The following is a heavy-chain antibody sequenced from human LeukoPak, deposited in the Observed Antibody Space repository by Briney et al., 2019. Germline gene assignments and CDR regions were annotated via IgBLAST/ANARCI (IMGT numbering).Heavy chain of an antibody. CDR3: ARDNSVGDVAWWFDP. CDR1: GGTFSSYA. J-gene: IGHJ5*02. Sequence: ASVKVSGKASGGTFSSYAISWVRQAPGQGLEWMGGNIPICGTANYAQKFQGRVTITADESTSTAYMELSSLRSEDTAVYYCARDNSVGDVAWWFDPWGQGTLVTVSS. D-gene: IGHD1-26*01. V-gene: IGHV1-69*13. CDR2: NIPICGTA.